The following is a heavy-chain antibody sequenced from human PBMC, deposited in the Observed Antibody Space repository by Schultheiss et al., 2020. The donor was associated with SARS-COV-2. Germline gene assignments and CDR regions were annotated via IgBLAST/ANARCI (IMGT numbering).Heavy chain of an antibody. J-gene: IGHJ4*02. CDR2: ISSSGSTI. Sequence: GESLKISCAASGFTVSSNYMSWVRQAPGKGLEWVSYISSSGSTIYYADSVKGRFTISRDNAKNSLYLQMNSLRAEDTAVYYCARASGIAALAPPDYWGQGTLVTVSS. V-gene: IGHV3-11*01. CDR1: GFTVSSNY. D-gene: IGHD6-13*01. CDR3: ARASGIAALAPPDY.